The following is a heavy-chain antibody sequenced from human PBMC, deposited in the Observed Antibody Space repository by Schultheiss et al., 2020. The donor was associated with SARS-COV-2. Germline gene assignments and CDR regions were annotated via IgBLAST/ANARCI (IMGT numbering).Heavy chain of an antibody. CDR1: GFTVSSNY. CDR3: ARGRSPLDY. J-gene: IGHJ4*02. V-gene: IGHV3-21*01. Sequence: GESLKISCAASGFTVSSNYMSWVRQAPGKGLEWVSSISSSSSYIYYADSVKGRFTISRDNAKNSLYLQMNSLRAEDTAVYYCARGRSPLDYWGQGTLVTVSS. CDR2: ISSSSSYI. D-gene: IGHD6-13*01.